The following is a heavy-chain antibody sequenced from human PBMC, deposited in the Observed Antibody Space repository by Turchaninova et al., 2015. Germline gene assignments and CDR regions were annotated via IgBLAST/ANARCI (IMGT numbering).Heavy chain of an antibody. Sequence: EVQLVESGGGLVKPGGSLRLSCVASGSIFSDAWMSWVRKAPGKGLEWVGRIKSKSVGRTTDYAAPVKGRFTISRDDSKNTLYLQMNSLKNEDTAVYYCTTGSVVGTDYDQYYGMDVWGQGTTVTVSS. CDR2: IKSKSVGRTT. CDR1: GSIFSDAW. CDR3: TTGSVVGTDYDQYYGMDV. J-gene: IGHJ6*02. V-gene: IGHV3-15*01. D-gene: IGHD2-21*01.